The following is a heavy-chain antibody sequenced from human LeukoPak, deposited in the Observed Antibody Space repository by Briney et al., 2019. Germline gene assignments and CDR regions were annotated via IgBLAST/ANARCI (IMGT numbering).Heavy chain of an antibody. Sequence: GGSLRLSCAASGFTFDDYAMHWVRQAPGKGLEWVSCISWNSGSIGYADSVKGRFTISRDNAKNSLYLKMNTLRAEDTALYYCAREGSSWYRGWFDPWGQGTLVTASS. CDR2: ISWNSGSI. D-gene: IGHD6-13*01. CDR1: GFTFDDYA. V-gene: IGHV3-9*01. J-gene: IGHJ5*02. CDR3: AREGSSWYRGWFDP.